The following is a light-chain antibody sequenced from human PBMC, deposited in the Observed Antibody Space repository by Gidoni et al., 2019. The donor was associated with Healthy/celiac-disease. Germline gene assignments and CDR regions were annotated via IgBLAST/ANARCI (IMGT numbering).Light chain of an antibody. CDR1: PSVSSN. J-gene: IGKJ1*01. Sequence: EIVMTQSPATLSVSPGERATLSCRASPSVSSNLAWYQQKPGQAPRLLIYGASTRATGIPARFSGSGSGTEFTLTISSLQSEDFAVYYCQQYNNWPPTWTFGQGTKVEIK. CDR3: QQYNNWPPTWT. V-gene: IGKV3-15*01. CDR2: GAS.